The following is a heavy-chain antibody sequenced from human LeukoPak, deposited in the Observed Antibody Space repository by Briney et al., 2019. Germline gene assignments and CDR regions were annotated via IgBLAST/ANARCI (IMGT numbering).Heavy chain of an antibody. V-gene: IGHV4-39*07. CDR3: ARRGYGSGSYYRY. D-gene: IGHD3-10*01. CDR1: GGSISSSSYY. CDR2: IYYSGST. J-gene: IGHJ4*02. Sequence: SETLSLTCTVSGGSISSSSYYRGWIRQPPGKGLEWIGSIYYSGSTYYNPSLKSRVTISVDTSKNQFSLKLSSVTAADTAVYYCARRGYGSGSYYRYWGQGTLVTVSS.